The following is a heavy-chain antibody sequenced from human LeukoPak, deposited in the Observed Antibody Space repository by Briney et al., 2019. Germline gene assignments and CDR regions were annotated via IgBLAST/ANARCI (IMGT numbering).Heavy chain of an antibody. J-gene: IGHJ6*02. V-gene: IGHV3-30*18. D-gene: IGHD1-1*01. Sequence: GGSLRLSCAASGFTFSSYGMHWVRQAPGKGLEWVAVISYDGSNKYYADSVKGRFTISRDNSKNTLYLQMNSLRAEDTAVYYCAEEPQKNDYYYGMDVWGQGTTVTVSS. CDR1: GFTFSSYG. CDR2: ISYDGSNK. CDR3: AEEPQKNDYYYGMDV.